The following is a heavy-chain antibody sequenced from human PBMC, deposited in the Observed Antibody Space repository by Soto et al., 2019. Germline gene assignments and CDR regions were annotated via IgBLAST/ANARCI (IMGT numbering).Heavy chain of an antibody. CDR3: TGLWFGEIYNY. Sequence: EVELVESGGGLVKPGGSLTLSCAASGFSFKNAWMNWVRQAPGKGLEWVGRIKNKNDGGTTDYAAFVKGRFTISRDASENTLYLHMNGLKTEDTGVYFCTGLWFGEIYNYWGQGSRVTVSS. CDR2: IKNKNDGGTT. J-gene: IGHJ4*01. D-gene: IGHD3-10*01. V-gene: IGHV3-15*07. CDR1: GFSFKNAW.